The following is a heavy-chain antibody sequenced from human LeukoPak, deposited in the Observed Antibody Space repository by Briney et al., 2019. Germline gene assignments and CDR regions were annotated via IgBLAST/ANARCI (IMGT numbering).Heavy chain of an antibody. CDR1: GGSITNSY. J-gene: IGHJ4*02. V-gene: IGHV4-59*12. Sequence: SETLSLTCSVSGGSITNSYGSWLRQPPGKGREWSGYIYYTGSTTYSPSYKSGVTITVDTYRKQISLKLTSVTAADTAVYYCARVRGYDSSGYRSHFDYWGQGTLVPVSS. CDR3: ARVRGYDSSGYRSHFDY. D-gene: IGHD3-22*01. CDR2: IYYTGST.